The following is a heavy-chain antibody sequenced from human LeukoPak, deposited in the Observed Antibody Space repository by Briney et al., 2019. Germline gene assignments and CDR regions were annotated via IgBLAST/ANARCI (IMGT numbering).Heavy chain of an antibody. J-gene: IGHJ5*02. V-gene: IGHV1-2*02. CDR2: INPNSGST. CDR1: GYTFTGYY. CDR3: ARDGSAGVDP. D-gene: IGHD3-3*01. Sequence: ASVKVSCKASGYTFTGYYIHGVRQAPGQGLEWMGWINPNSGSTNYAQKFQGRVTMTRDTSISTAYMELSRLRSDDTAVYYCARDGSAGVDPWGQGTLVTVSS.